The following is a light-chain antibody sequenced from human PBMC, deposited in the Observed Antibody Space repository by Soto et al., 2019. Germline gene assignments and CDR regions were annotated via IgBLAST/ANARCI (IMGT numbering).Light chain of an antibody. V-gene: IGKV3-11*01. Sequence: EVVLTQSPGTLSLSPGERATLSCRASQSVRIYLAWYQQKPGQAPRLLIYDASNRATGIPARFSGSGSETNFTLPISSIEPEDFEVYYCLQRDKWPPLTFGGGTKVEMK. CDR3: LQRDKWPPLT. CDR2: DAS. CDR1: QSVRIY. J-gene: IGKJ4*01.